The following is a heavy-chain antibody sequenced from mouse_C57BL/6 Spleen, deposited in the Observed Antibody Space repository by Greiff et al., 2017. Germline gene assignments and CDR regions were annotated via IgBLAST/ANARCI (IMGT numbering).Heavy chain of an antibody. J-gene: IGHJ4*01. Sequence: EVQLQQSGAELVRPGASVKLSCTASGFNIKDYYMHWVKQRPEQGLEWIGRIDPEDGDTEYAPKFQGKATMTADTSSNTAYLQLSSLTSEDTAVYYFTKITTVVDYYAMDYWGQGTSVTVSS. CDR2: IDPEDGDT. D-gene: IGHD1-1*01. CDR1: GFNIKDYY. CDR3: TKITTVVDYYAMDY. V-gene: IGHV14-1*01.